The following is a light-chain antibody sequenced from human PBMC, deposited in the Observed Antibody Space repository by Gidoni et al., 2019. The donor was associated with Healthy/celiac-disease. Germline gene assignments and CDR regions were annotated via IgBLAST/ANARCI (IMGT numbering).Light chain of an antibody. Sequence: EIVLTPSPATLSLSPGERATLSCRASQSVSSYLTGYQQKPGQAPRLLIYDASNRATGIPARFSGSGSGTDFTLTISSLEPEDFAVYYCQQRSNWPLTFGGWTKVEIK. CDR3: QQRSNWPLT. V-gene: IGKV3-11*01. J-gene: IGKJ4*01. CDR2: DAS. CDR1: QSVSSY.